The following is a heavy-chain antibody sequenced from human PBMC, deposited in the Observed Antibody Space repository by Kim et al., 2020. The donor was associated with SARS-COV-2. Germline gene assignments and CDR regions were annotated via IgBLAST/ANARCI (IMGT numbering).Heavy chain of an antibody. J-gene: IGHJ5*02. D-gene: IGHD3-3*01. CDR1: GGSISGFY. Sequence: SETLSLTCAVSGGSISGFYWSWIRQPAGKGLEWIGRIYSSGSTNYNPSLKSRVTMSLDTSKNQFSLKLTSVTAADTAVYFCARSSSCESGTCDNLAWFGPWGQGTLVTVSS. V-gene: IGHV4-4*07. CDR2: IYSSGST. CDR3: ARSSSCESGTCDNLAWFGP.